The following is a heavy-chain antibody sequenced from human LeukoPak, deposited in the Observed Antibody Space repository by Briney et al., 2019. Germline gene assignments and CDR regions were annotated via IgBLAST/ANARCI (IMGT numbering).Heavy chain of an antibody. CDR2: INPNSGAT. CDR3: ARDRLDLSSPGYYYYGMDV. CDR1: GYIFTVHY. V-gene: IGHV1-2*02. Sequence: ASVTVSCKASGYIFTVHYLQWVRQAPGQGLEWMGWINPNSGATQYAQRFQGRVTMTRETAISTAYMELRSLRSDDTSVYYCARDRLDLSSPGYYYYGMDVWGQGTTVTVSS. J-gene: IGHJ6*02. D-gene: IGHD3/OR15-3a*01.